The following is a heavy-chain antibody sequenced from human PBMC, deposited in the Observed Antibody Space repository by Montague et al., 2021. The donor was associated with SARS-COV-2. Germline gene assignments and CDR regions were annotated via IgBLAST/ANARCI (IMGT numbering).Heavy chain of an antibody. CDR3: GGTWVYFSPVDV. J-gene: IGHJ6*02. D-gene: IGHD3-3*01. CDR1: GGSIGSREW. CDR2: IHQSESGRT. V-gene: IGHV4-4*02. Sequence: SETLSLTCAVSGGSIGSREWWSWVRQPPGRGLEWIGEIHQSESGRTNYNPSLKSRGTISIDQSKNYFSLNLTSMTAADTAVYYCGGTWVYFSPVDVGGQGTTVIVSS.